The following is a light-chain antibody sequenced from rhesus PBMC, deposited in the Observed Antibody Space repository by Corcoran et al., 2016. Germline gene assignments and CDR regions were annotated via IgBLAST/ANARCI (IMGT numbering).Light chain of an antibody. CDR1: QSLSSSSNNKNY. Sequence: DIVMTQSPDSLAVSLGERVTINCKSSQSLSSSSNNKNYLAWYQQKPERAPKLLFSLASARESWVPPRFRGSGSGTDFTLSISGLQAEDVAVYYCQQYSGSPYSFGQGTKVEIK. J-gene: IGKJ2*01. V-gene: IGKV4-1*01. CDR2: LAS. CDR3: QQYSGSPYS.